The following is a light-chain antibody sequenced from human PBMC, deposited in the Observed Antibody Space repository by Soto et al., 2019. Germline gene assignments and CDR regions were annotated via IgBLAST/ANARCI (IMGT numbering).Light chain of an antibody. CDR3: LQHNSYPLT. CDR2: GAS. J-gene: IGKJ4*01. CDR1: QGISNY. Sequence: DIQRTQAASAMCADVGDRRTITYRASQGISNYLAWFQQKPGKVPKRLIYGASSLQGGVPSRFSGRGSGKEFTLRFRRLQPDAFATYHCLQHNSYPLTLGGGTKVDIK. V-gene: IGKV1-17*03.